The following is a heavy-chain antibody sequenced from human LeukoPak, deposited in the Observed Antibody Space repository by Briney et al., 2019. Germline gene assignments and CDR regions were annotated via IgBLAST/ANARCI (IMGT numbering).Heavy chain of an antibody. Sequence: GRSLRLSCAVSGFTFDDYAMQWVRQAPGKGLEWVSGISWNSGNIEYADSVRGRFTISRDNAKNSLYLQMNSLRAEDTALYYCAKAGCSTTTCYTNCWGQGTLVTVSS. D-gene: IGHD2-2*02. V-gene: IGHV3-9*01. J-gene: IGHJ4*02. CDR2: ISWNSGNI. CDR3: AKAGCSTTTCYTNC. CDR1: GFTFDDYA.